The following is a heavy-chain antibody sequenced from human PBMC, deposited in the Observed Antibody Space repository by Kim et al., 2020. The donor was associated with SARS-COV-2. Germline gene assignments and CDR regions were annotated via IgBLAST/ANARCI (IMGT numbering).Heavy chain of an antibody. D-gene: IGHD6-13*01. Sequence: SETLSLTCTVSGCSISSSSYYWGWIRQPPGKGLEWIGSIYYSGSTYYNPSLKSRVTISVDTSKNQFSLKLSSVTAADTAVYYCARQGALIAAAVGYWGQGTLVTVSS. CDR1: GCSISSSSYY. J-gene: IGHJ4*02. V-gene: IGHV4-39*01. CDR3: ARQGALIAAAVGY. CDR2: IYYSGST.